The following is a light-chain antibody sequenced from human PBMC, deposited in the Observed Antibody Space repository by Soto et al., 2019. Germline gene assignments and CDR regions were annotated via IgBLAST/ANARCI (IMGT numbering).Light chain of an antibody. J-gene: IGKJ1*01. CDR3: HQRSNGPPWT. V-gene: IGKV3-11*01. CDR1: RSVRNK. CDR2: DAS. Sequence: TVMTQSPDTLSVSPGERATLSCRASRSVRNKLAWYQQKSGQAPRLLIYDASKRATGIPPRFSGSGSTTDFTLTISSLEPEDFAVYYCHQRSNGPPWTFGQGTKVDIK.